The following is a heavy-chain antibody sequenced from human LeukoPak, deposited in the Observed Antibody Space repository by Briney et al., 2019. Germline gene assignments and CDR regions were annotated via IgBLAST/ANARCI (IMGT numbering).Heavy chain of an antibody. D-gene: IGHD3-22*01. CDR3: ARGRGRSSTSHYYDSSGNFDY. Sequence: SETLSLTCTVSGGSISYYYWSWIRQPPGKGLEWIGEINHSGSTNYNPSLKSRVTISVDTSKNQFSLKLSSVTAADTAVYYCARGRGRSSTSHYYDSSGNFDYWGQGTLVTVSS. CDR2: INHSGST. J-gene: IGHJ4*02. V-gene: IGHV4-34*01. CDR1: GGSISYYY.